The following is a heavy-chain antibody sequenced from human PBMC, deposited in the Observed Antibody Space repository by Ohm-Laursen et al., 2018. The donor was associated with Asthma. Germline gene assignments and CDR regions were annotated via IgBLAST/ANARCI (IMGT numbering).Heavy chain of an antibody. Sequence: PSETLSLTCTVSGGSISSGDYYWSWIRQPPGMGLEWIGYIYHRGSTYYNPSLKSRVTISVDGSKNQFSLKLSSVTAADTAVYYCARDTLGDPPWRWYFDLWGRGTLDTVSS. CDR2: IYHRGST. V-gene: IGHV4-30-2*01. CDR3: ARDTLGDPPWRWYFDL. CDR1: GGSISSGDYY. J-gene: IGHJ2*01.